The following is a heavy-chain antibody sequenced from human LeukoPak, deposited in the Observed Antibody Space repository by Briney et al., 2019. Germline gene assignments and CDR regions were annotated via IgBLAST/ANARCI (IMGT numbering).Heavy chain of an antibody. CDR3: ARDGYDSSGYYYWYFDL. CDR2: ITNNGGNT. V-gene: IGHV3-64*01. CDR1: GFTFSAYA. J-gene: IGHJ2*01. Sequence: GGSLRLSCAASGFTFSAYAMHWVRQAPGKGLEYVSAITNNGGNTYYANSVKGRFTISRDNSKNTLYLQMGSLRTEDMAVYYCARDGYDSSGYYYWYFDLWGRGTLVTVSS. D-gene: IGHD3-22*01.